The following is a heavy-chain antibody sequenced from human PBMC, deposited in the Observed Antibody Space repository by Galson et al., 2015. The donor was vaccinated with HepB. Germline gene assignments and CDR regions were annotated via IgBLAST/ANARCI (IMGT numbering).Heavy chain of an antibody. D-gene: IGHD3-22*01. CDR3: ARSDGNGYDAY. V-gene: IGHV3-21*04. Sequence: SLRLSCAASGFTFSSYSMNWVRQAPGKGLEWVSSISSSSSYIYYADSVKGRFTISRDNAKNSLYLQMNSLRAGDTAVYYCARSDGNGYDAYWGQGTLVTVSS. CDR2: ISSSSSYI. CDR1: GFTFSSYS. J-gene: IGHJ4*02.